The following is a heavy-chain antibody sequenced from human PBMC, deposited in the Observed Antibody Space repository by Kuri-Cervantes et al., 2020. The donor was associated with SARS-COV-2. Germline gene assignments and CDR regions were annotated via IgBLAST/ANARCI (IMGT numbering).Heavy chain of an antibody. CDR3: ARDEGKGGHCLGH. J-gene: IGHJ4*02. V-gene: IGHV1-2*02. D-gene: IGHD2-21*01. CDR1: GYTFTGYL. Sequence: ASVKVSCKASGYTFTGYLIHWVRQAPGQGLERMGWIDPSSGGTNSAQNFQGRVTMTRDTSISTAYMELRRLRSDDTAVYYCARDEGKGGHCLGHWGQGTLVTVSS. CDR2: IDPSSGGT.